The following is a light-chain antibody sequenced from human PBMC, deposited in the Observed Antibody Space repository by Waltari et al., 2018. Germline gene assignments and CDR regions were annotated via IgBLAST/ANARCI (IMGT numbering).Light chain of an antibody. CDR3: QTWVTGIRVV. J-gene: IGLJ2*01. CDR1: SGPSTYA. V-gene: IGLV4-69*02. Sequence: QLVLTQSPSASASLGASVKLTCTLSSGPSTYAIAWHQHQPGKGPRNLMKVDSNGGHFKGDGIPDRFSGSSSGTERYLTISSLQSDDEADYYCQTWVTGIRVVFGGGTKLTVL. CDR2: VDSNGGH.